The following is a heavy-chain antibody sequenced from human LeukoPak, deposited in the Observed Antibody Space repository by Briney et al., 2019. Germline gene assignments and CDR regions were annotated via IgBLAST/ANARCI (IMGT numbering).Heavy chain of an antibody. J-gene: IGHJ4*02. V-gene: IGHV5-10-1*01. CDR1: GSSFTNYW. D-gene: IGHD3-16*01. Sequence: GESLKISCKGSGSSFTNYWISWVRQMPEKGLEWMGRIDPSDSYTNYSPSFQGHVTISADKSISTAYLQWSSLKASDTAMYYCAIHDDSGMITPYHYWGQGTLVTVSS. CDR2: IDPSDSYT. CDR3: AIHDDSGMITPYHY.